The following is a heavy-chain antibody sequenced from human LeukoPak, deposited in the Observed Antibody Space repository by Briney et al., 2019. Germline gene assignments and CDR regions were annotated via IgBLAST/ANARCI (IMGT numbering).Heavy chain of an antibody. J-gene: IGHJ2*01. CDR1: GGSISSYY. V-gene: IGHV4-59*01. Sequence: SETLSLTCTVSGGSISSYYWSWIRQPPGKGLEYIGYIYKSGSTNYNPSLKSRVTISLDTSKNQFSLKLNSVTAADTAMYYCARGTYNYDSSGYYDLYYDLWGRGTLVTVSS. CDR2: IYKSGST. D-gene: IGHD3-22*01. CDR3: ARGTYNYDSSGYYDLYYDL.